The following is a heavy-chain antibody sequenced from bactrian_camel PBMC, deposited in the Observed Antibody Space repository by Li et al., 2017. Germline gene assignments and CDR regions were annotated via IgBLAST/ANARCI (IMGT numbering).Heavy chain of an antibody. CDR1: VGSFYC. J-gene: IGHJ7*01. CDR2: IDDVGST. Sequence: HVQLVESGGGSVRPGGSLTLSCATSVGSFYCMGWYRQIPGKEREAVAAIDDVGSTSYANFAKGRFTISRDNAKNTLYLQMNNLKPEDAATYYCAVAVRGMYGGTWFCHNRDGIDYWGEGTQVTVS. V-gene: IGHV3S53*01. D-gene: IGHD6*01.